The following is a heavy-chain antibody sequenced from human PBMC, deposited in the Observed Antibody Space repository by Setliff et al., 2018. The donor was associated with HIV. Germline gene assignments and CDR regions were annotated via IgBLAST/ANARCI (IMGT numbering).Heavy chain of an antibody. V-gene: IGHV1-69*13. Sequence: PSVKVSCKASGGTFSSYSITWVRQAPGQGLEWMGGIIPIFNTANYAQKFQGRVTITADESTSTAYMELSSLGSEDTAVYYCAGGSGGYCSGGSCYFGFGLALWGQGTTVTV. D-gene: IGHD2-15*01. J-gene: IGHJ6*02. CDR1: GGTFSSYS. CDR3: AGGSGGYCSGGSCYFGFGLAL. CDR2: IIPIFNTA.